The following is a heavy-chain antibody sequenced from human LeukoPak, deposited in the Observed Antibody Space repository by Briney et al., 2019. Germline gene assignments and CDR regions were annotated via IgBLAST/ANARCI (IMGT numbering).Heavy chain of an antibody. CDR3: RVRGVIGIGGFHY. CDR2: INSLGTTI. V-gene: IGHV3-48*03. Sequence: GGSLRLSCAASAFTFSNYEVNWVRQAPGKGLQWVSYINSLGTTIWHADSVKGRFTVSRDNTKKSMYLQMNSLRAEDTAVYYCRVRGVIGIGGFHYWGQGTLVTVSS. D-gene: IGHD3-10*01. J-gene: IGHJ4*02. CDR1: AFTFSNYE.